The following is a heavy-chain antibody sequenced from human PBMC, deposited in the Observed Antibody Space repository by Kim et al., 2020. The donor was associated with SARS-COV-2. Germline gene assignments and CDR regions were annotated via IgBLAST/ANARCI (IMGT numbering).Heavy chain of an antibody. J-gene: IGHJ4*02. CDR2: TFYRSKWYN. CDR3: TRGTTTFYRD. CDR1: GDSVSSNTDA. D-gene: IGHD1-1*01. Sequence: SQTLSLTCAISGDSVSSNTDAWNWIRQSPSRGLEWLGRTFYRSKWYNEYAISVKSRITFNPDTSRNQFSLQLNSVNLEDTAVYYCTRGTTTFYRDWSQGTLVIVSS. V-gene: IGHV6-1*01.